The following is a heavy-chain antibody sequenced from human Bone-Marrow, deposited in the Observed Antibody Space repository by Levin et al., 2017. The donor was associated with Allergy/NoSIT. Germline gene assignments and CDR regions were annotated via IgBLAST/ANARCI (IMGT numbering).Heavy chain of an antibody. CDR2: INTDGSIT. CDR3: VRDLRGYSGYDSVY. Sequence: GESLKISCAASGFTFSSYWMHWVRQAPGRGLMWVSRINTDGSITTYADSVKGRLTISRDNAKNTLYLQMNSLRAEDTAVYYCVRDLRGYSGYDSVYWGQGTLVTVSS. J-gene: IGHJ4*02. CDR1: GFTFSSYW. D-gene: IGHD5-12*01. V-gene: IGHV3-74*01.